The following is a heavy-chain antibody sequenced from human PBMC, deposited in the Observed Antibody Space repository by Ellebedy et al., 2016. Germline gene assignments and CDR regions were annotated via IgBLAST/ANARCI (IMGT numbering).Heavy chain of an antibody. J-gene: IGHJ6*03. Sequence: GESLKISXAASGFTFSSYAMSWVRQAPGKGLEWVSAISGSGGSTYYADSVKGRFTISRDNSKNTLYLQMNSLRAEDTAVYYCAKKDIVVVPAALMDVWGKGTTVTVSS. D-gene: IGHD2-2*01. CDR1: GFTFSSYA. CDR3: AKKDIVVVPAALMDV. V-gene: IGHV3-23*01. CDR2: ISGSGGST.